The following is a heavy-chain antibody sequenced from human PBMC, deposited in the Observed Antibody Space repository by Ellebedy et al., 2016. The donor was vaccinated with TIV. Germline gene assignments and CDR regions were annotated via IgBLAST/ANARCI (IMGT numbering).Heavy chain of an antibody. Sequence: GGSLRLSCAASGLSVSSTYMSWVRQAPGKGLEWVSFISRSSSYIYYADSVKGRFTISRDNAKNSLYLQMNSLRAEDTAVYYCAGGISVAGTSLGFWGQGTLVTVSS. CDR3: AGGISVAGTSLGF. D-gene: IGHD6-19*01. V-gene: IGHV3-21*04. J-gene: IGHJ4*02. CDR2: ISRSSSYI. CDR1: GLSVSSTY.